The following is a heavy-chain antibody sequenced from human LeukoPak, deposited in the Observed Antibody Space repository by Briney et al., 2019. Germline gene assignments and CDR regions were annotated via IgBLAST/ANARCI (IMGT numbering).Heavy chain of an antibody. Sequence: GGSLRLSCAASGFTFSSYWMHWVRQAPGKGLEWVSSISSSSSYIYYADSVKGRFTISRDNAKNSLYLQMNSLRAEDTAVYYCARAYCSSTSCSYYFDYWGQGTLVTVSS. CDR1: GFTFSSYW. V-gene: IGHV3-21*01. CDR2: ISSSSSYI. D-gene: IGHD2-2*01. J-gene: IGHJ4*02. CDR3: ARAYCSSTSCSYYFDY.